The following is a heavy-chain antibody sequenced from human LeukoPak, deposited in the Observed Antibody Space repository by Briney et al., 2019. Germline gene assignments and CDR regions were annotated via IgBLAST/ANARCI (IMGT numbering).Heavy chain of an antibody. Sequence: GESLKISCKGSGYSFTSYWIGWVRQMPGKVLEWMGIIYPGDSDTRYSPSFQGQVTISADKSISTAYLQWSSLKASDTAMYYCARTGGYYDYVWGSYRFDAFDIWGQGTMVTVSS. V-gene: IGHV5-51*01. D-gene: IGHD3-16*02. CDR2: IYPGDSDT. J-gene: IGHJ3*02. CDR1: GYSFTSYW. CDR3: ARTGGYYDYVWGSYRFDAFDI.